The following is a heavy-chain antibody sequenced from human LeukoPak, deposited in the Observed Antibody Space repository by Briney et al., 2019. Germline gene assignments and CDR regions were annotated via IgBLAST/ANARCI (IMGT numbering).Heavy chain of an antibody. CDR3: AREECTNGVCYTGIDY. Sequence: SETLSLTCAVSGYSISSGYYWGWIRQPPGKGLEWIGSIYHSGSTYYNPSLKSRVAISVDTSKNQFSLKLSSVTAADTAVYYCAREECTNGVCYTGIDYWGQGTLVTVSS. CDR2: IYHSGST. J-gene: IGHJ4*02. D-gene: IGHD2-8*01. CDR1: GYSISSGYY. V-gene: IGHV4-38-2*02.